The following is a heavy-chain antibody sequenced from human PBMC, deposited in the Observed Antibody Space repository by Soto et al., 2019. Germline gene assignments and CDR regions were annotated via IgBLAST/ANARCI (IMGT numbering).Heavy chain of an antibody. CDR1: GGTFSSYA. CDR3: ASGTYYDSSGYSPYYYYGMDV. CDR2: IIPIFGTA. V-gene: IGHV1-69*13. Sequence: ASVKVSCKASGGTFSSYAISWVRQAPGQGLEWMGGIIPIFGTANYAQKFQGRVTITADESTSTAYMELSSLRSEDTAVYYCASGTYYDSSGYSPYYYYGMDVWGQGTTVTVSS. D-gene: IGHD3-22*01. J-gene: IGHJ6*02.